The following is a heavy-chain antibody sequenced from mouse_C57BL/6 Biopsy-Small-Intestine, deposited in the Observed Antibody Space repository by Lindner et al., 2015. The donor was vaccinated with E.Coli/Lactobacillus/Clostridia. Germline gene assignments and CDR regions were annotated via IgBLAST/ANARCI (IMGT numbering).Heavy chain of an antibody. Sequence: SVKVSCKASGGTLDNRAFSWVRQAPGQGLEWVGGIIPILGPPKYAQKFQGRVTITADKSTNTVYMEVDSLRSDDTAFYYCATVVIAAGLAGRYNWFDSWGQGTLVTVSS. CDR1: GGTLDNRA. J-gene: IGHJ4*01. CDR3: ATVVIAAGLAGRYNWFDS. V-gene: IGHV1-81*01. D-gene: IGHD2-14*01. CDR2: IIPILGPP.